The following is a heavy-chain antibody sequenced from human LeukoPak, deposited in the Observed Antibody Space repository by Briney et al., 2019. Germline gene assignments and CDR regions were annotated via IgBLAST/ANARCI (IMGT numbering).Heavy chain of an antibody. V-gene: IGHV4-39*01. J-gene: IGHJ5*02. CDR2: IYYSGST. CDR3: ARLLVPGWFDP. D-gene: IGHD2-2*01. Sequence: SETLSLTCTVSGDSIISSNYYWVWIRQPPGKGLEWIGTIYYSGSTFYSPSLKSRITMFVDTSKNQFSLKLSSVTAADTAVYYCARLLVPGWFDPWGQGTLVTVSS. CDR1: GDSIISSNYY.